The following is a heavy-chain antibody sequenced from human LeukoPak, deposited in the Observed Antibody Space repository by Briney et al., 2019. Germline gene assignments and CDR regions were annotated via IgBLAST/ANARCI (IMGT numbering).Heavy chain of an antibody. D-gene: IGHD3-3*01. CDR1: GGSFSGYY. CDR3: ARAGDKAGFWSGKTIRAGYYFDY. CDR2: INHSGST. V-gene: IGHV4-34*01. J-gene: IGHJ4*02. Sequence: NPSETLSLTCAVYGGSFSGYYWSWIRQSPGKGLEWIGEINHSGSTNYNPSLRSRVTISVDTSKNQFSLKLSSVTAADTAVYYCARAGDKAGFWSGKTIRAGYYFDYWGQGTLVTVSS.